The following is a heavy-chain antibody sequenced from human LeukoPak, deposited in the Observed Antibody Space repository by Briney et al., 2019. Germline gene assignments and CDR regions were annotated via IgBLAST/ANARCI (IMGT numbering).Heavy chain of an antibody. V-gene: IGHV3-23*01. CDR2: ISGSGGST. D-gene: IGHD5-18*01. J-gene: IGHJ4*02. Sequence: GGSLRLSCAASGFTFSSYAMSWVRQAPXXXXXWVSAISGSGGSTYYADSVKGRFTISRDNSKNTLYLQMNSLRAEDTAVYYCAKERSYGSVDYWGQGTLVTVSS. CDR1: GFTFSSYA. CDR3: AKERSYGSVDY.